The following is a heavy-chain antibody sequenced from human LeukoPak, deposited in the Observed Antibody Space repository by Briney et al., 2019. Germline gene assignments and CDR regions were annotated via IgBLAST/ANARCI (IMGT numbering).Heavy chain of an antibody. J-gene: IGHJ4*02. CDR2: IYYSGST. V-gene: IGHV4-39*07. CDR1: GGSISNSSYY. CDR3: ASRYGSGSSGTFDY. D-gene: IGHD3-10*01. Sequence: SETLSLTCTASGGSISNSSYYWGWIRQPPGKGLEWIGSIYYSGSTNYNPSLKRRTTISVDTSKNQFSLMLSSVTAADTAVYYCASRYGSGSSGTFDYWGQGTLVTVSS.